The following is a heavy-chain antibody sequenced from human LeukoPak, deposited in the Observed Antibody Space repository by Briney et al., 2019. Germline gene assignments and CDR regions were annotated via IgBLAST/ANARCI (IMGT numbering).Heavy chain of an antibody. V-gene: IGHV3-74*01. D-gene: IGHD2-2*01. CDR3: ARDLAKGTNCYGY. CDR1: GFAFSTYW. J-gene: IGHJ4*02. CDR2: INRDGSST. Sequence: GGSLRLSCVASGFAFSTYWMHWVRQAPGKGLVWVSRINRDGSSTIYADSVKGRFTISRDNAKNTVYLQMNSLRAEDTAVYYCARDLAKGTNCYGYWGQGTLVTGSS.